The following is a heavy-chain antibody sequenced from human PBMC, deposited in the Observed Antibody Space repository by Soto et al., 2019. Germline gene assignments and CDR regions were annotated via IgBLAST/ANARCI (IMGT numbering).Heavy chain of an antibody. V-gene: IGHV3-30*18. Sequence: QVQLVESGGGMVQPGRSLRLSCAASGFTFSNFGMHWVRQAPGKGLEWAAVVSYDGSSKHYADSVKGRFTISRDNSKNSVYLQMDSLRAEDTAVYYCAKTITIFSVSAYSGDGRGRGALIDSWGQGTLVTVSS. CDR1: GFTFSNFG. CDR2: VSYDGSSK. J-gene: IGHJ4*02. CDR3: AKTITIFSVSAYSGDGRGRGALIDS. D-gene: IGHD3-3*01.